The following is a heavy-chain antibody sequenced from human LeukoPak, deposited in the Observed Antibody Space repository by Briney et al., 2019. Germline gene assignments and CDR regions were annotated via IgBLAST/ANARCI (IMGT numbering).Heavy chain of an antibody. J-gene: IGHJ6*02. Sequence: PGGSLRLSCAASGFTFSSYWMHWVRQAPGKGLEWVAVISYDGSNKYYADSVKGRFTISRDNSKNTLYPQMNSLRAEDTAVYYCARDVEGGGSGPYYGMDVWGQGTTVTVSS. V-gene: IGHV3-30*03. CDR2: ISYDGSNK. CDR3: ARDVEGGGSGPYYGMDV. CDR1: GFTFSSYW. D-gene: IGHD2-15*01.